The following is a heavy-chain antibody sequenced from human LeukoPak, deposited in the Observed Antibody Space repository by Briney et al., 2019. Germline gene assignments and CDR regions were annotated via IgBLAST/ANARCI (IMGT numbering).Heavy chain of an antibody. CDR1: GFTFSSHG. CDR3: ARGRGSGWYDAFDI. J-gene: IGHJ3*02. V-gene: IGHV3-33*01. Sequence: GGSLRLSCAASGFTFSSHGMHWIRQAPGKGLEWVAVIWYDGSNKFYADSVRGRFTISKDNSKNTLYVQMNSLRAEDTAVYYCARGRGSGWYDAFDIWGQGTMVTVSS. D-gene: IGHD6-19*01. CDR2: IWYDGSNK.